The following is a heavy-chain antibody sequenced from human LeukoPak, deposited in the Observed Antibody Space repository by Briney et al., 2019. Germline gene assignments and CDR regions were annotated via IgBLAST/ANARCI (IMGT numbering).Heavy chain of an antibody. V-gene: IGHV3-23*01. CDR3: AKANVFGVLDYFDY. Sequence: GGSLRLSCGVSGFTFCFYAMSWVRQARGRALEWVSAISGSGGTTHYADCVKGRFTVSRDNSKNTLSLQMYSLRAEDTDIYYCAKANVFGVLDYFDYWGQGTLVTVSS. D-gene: IGHD3-3*01. J-gene: IGHJ4*02. CDR2: ISGSGGTT. CDR1: GFTFCFYA.